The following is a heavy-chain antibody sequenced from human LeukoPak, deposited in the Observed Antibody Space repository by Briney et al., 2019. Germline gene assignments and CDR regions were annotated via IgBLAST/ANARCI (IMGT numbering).Heavy chain of an antibody. CDR2: IIPIFGTA. V-gene: IGHV1-69*13. CDR3: ARDHLGGSYYDAFDI. D-gene: IGHD1-26*01. CDR1: GGTFSSYA. J-gene: IGHJ3*02. Sequence: GASVKVSCKASGGTFSSYAISWVRQAPGQGLEWMGGIIPIFGTANYAQKFQGRVTITADESTSTAYMELSSLRSEDTAVYYCARDHLGGSYYDAFDIWGQGTMVTVSS.